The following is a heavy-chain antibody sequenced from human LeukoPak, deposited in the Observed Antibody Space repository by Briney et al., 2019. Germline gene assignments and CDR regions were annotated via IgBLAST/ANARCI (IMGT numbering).Heavy chain of an antibody. D-gene: IGHD1-1*01. J-gene: IGHJ4*02. V-gene: IGHV3-49*03. CDR3: TRGWGTGLFDY. CDR1: GFTFGHYA. CDR2: IRSKAYGGTT. Sequence: GGSLRLSCTASGFTFGHYAMSWFRQAPGKGLEWVGFIRSKAYGGTTEYAASVKGRFTISRDDSKSIAYLQMNSLKTEDTAVYYCTRGWGTGLFDYWGQGTLVTGSS.